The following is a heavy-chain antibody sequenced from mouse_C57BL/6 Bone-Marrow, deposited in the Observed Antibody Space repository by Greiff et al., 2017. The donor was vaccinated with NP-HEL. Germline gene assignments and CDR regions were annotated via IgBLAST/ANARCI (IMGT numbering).Heavy chain of an antibody. CDR1: GYTFTSYW. V-gene: IGHV1-59*01. Sequence: QVQLKESGAELVRPGTSVKLSCKASGYTFTSYWMHWVKPRPGQGLEWIGVIDPSDSYTNYNQKFKGKGTLTVDTSSSTAYMQLSSLTSEDSAVYYCARWGWLLPYWYFDVWGTGTTVTVSS. J-gene: IGHJ1*03. CDR2: IDPSDSYT. D-gene: IGHD2-3*01. CDR3: ARWGWLLPYWYFDV.